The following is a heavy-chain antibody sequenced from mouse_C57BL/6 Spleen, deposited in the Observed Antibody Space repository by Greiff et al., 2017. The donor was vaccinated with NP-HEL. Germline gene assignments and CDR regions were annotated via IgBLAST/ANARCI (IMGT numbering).Heavy chain of an antibody. CDR3: ARDIMVSFAY. Sequence: EVQGVESGGGLVKPGGSLKLSCAASGFTFSSYAMSWVRQTPEKRLEWVATISDGGSYTYYPDNVKGRFTISRDNAKNNLYLQMSHLKSEDTAMYYCARDIMVSFAYWGQGTLVTVSA. CDR1: GFTFSSYA. D-gene: IGHD2-3*01. CDR2: ISDGGSYT. V-gene: IGHV5-4*01. J-gene: IGHJ3*01.